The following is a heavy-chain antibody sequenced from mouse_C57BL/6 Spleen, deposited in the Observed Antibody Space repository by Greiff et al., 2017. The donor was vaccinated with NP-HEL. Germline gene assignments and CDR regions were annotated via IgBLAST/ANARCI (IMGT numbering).Heavy chain of an antibody. CDR2: IDPETGGT. CDR1: GYTFTDYE. D-gene: IGHD1-1*01. J-gene: IGHJ4*01. V-gene: IGHV1-15*01. Sequence: QVQLKQSGAELVRPGASVTLSCKASGYTFTDYEMHWVKQTPVHGLEWIGAIDPETGGTAYNQKFKGKAILTADKSSSTAYMELRSLTSEDSAVYYCTRRAVVATRAMDYWGQGTSVTVSS. CDR3: TRRAVVATRAMDY.